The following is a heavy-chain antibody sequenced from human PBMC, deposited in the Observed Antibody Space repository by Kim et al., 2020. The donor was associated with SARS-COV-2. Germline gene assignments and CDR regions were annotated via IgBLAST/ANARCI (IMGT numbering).Heavy chain of an antibody. J-gene: IGHJ4*01. D-gene: IGHD5-18*01. CDR2: ISYDGSNK. CDR3: AKVDTAMVTLFPVFDY. Sequence: GGSLRLSCAASGFTFSSYGMHWVRQAPGKGLEWVAVISYDGSNKYYADSVKGRFTISRDNSMNTLYLQMNSLRAEDTAVYYCAKVDTAMVTLFPVFDYWG. CDR1: GFTFSSYG. V-gene: IGHV3-30*18.